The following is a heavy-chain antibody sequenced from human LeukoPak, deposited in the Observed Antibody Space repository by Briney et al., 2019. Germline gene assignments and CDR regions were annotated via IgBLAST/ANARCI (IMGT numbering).Heavy chain of an antibody. CDR2: IYSGGST. CDR3: ARDSHSSGYKAFDI. D-gene: IGHD3-22*01. Sequence: GGSLRLSCAASGFTVSSNYMSWVRQAPGKGLEWVSVIYSGGSTYYADSVKGRFTISRHNSKNTLYLQMNSLRAEDTAVYYCARDSHSSGYKAFDIWGQGPMVTVSS. V-gene: IGHV3-53*04. J-gene: IGHJ3*02. CDR1: GFTVSSNY.